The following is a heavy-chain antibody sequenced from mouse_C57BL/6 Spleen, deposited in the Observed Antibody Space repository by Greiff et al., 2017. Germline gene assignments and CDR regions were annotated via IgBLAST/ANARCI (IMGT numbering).Heavy chain of an antibody. CDR1: EYEFPSHD. V-gene: IGHV5-2*01. D-gene: IGHD1-1*01. CDR2: INSDGGST. CDR3: AREGYYGGFAY. Sequence: EVKLVESGGGLVQPGESLKLSCESTEYEFPSHDMYWVRKTPETRLELVAAINSDGGSTYYPDTMERPFIKSRDNTKKTRYLQMSSLRSEDTAVYYCAREGYYGGFAYWGQGTLVTVSA. J-gene: IGHJ3*01.